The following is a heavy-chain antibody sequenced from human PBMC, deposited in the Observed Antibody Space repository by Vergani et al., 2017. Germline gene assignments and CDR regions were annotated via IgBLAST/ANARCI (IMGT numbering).Heavy chain of an antibody. J-gene: IGHJ4*02. Sequence: QVQLQESGPGLVKPSETLSLTCTVSGGSISSYYWSWIRQPPGKGLEWIGYIYYSGSTYYNPSLKSRVTISVDTSKNQFSLKLSSVTAADTAVYYCARHLELEFFDYWGQGTLVTVSS. CDR2: IYYSGST. CDR3: ARHLELEFFDY. CDR1: GGSISSYY. D-gene: IGHD1-7*01. V-gene: IGHV4-59*08.